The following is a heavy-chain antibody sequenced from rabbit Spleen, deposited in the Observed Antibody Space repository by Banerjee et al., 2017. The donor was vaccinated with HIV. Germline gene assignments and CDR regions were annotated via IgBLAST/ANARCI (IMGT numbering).Heavy chain of an antibody. CDR2: IDPVFGST. J-gene: IGHJ4*01. CDR1: GFTLSSYY. Sequence: QLKESGGGLVQPGGSLKLSCKASGFTLSSYYMNWVRQAPGKGLEWIGYIDPVFGSTYYANWVNGRFTISSHNAQNTLYLQLNSLTAADTATYFCARDLAGVIGWNFGWWGQGTLVTVS. V-gene: IGHV1S7*01. CDR3: ARDLAGVIGWNFGW. D-gene: IGHD4-1*01.